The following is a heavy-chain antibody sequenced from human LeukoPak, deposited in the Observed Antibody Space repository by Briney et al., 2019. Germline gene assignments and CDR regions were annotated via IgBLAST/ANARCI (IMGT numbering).Heavy chain of an antibody. CDR1: GGSISSYY. CDR3: ARVRYYDIYRNYSYYMDV. V-gene: IGHV4-59*01. J-gene: IGHJ6*03. CDR2: IYYSGST. Sequence: SETLSLTCTVSGGSISSYYWSWIRQPPGKGLEWIGYIYYSGSTNYNPSLKSRVTISVDTSKNQFSLKLSSVTAADTAVYYCARVRYYDIYRNYSYYMDVWGKGPTVTVSS. D-gene: IGHD3-9*01.